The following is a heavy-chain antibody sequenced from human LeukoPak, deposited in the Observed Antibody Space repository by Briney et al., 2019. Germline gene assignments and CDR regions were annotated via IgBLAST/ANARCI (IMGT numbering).Heavy chain of an antibody. CDR2: ISSSSSTI. CDR1: GFTFSSYS. CDR3: ARAFNYGDQRGNY. D-gene: IGHD4-17*01. J-gene: IGHJ4*02. V-gene: IGHV3-48*04. Sequence: GGSLRLSCAASGFTFSSYSMNWVRQAPGKGLEWVSYISSSSSTIYYADSVKGRFTISRDNAKNSLYLQMNSLRTEDTAVYYCARAFNYGDQRGNYWGQGTLVTASS.